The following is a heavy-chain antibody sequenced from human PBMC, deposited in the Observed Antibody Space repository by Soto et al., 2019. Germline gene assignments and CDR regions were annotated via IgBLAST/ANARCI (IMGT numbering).Heavy chain of an antibody. V-gene: IGHV1-69*06. Sequence: QVHLVQSGAEVKKPGSSVKVSCKASGGTFSSLDINWVRQAPGQGLEWMGGIIPISETTNYAQIFQGRVSIVADKSPSTAYMELSRLRSEDTAVYYCARALLSHSYDSGGYDSYFHAMDVWGQGTPVTVSS. CDR1: GGTFSSLD. D-gene: IGHD3-22*01. J-gene: IGHJ6*02. CDR2: IIPISETT. CDR3: ARALLSHSYDSGGYDSYFHAMDV.